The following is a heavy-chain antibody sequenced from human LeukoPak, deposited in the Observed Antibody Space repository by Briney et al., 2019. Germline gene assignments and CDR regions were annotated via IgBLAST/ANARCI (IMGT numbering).Heavy chain of an antibody. V-gene: IGHV4-4*07. D-gene: IGHD3-22*01. CDR1: GGSISSYY. Sequence: ASETLSLTCTVSGGSISSYYWSWIRQPAGKGLEWIGRIYTSGSTNYNPSLKSRVTMSVDTSTNQFSLKLTSVTAADTALYYCARELRYDNSDSGAFWGQGTLVTVSS. CDR3: ARELRYDNSDSGAF. CDR2: IYTSGST. J-gene: IGHJ4*02.